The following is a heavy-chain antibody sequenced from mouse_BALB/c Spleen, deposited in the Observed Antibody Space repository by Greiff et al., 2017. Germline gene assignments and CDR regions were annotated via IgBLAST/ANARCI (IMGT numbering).Heavy chain of an antibody. J-gene: IGHJ2*01. CDR2: ISYSGST. Sequence: DVQLQESGPGLVKPSQSLSLTCTVTGYSITSDYAWNWIRQFPGNKLEWMGSISYSGSTSYNPSLKSRISITRDTSKNQFFLQLNSVTTEDTATYYCARREYGNYFDYWGQGTTLTVSS. V-gene: IGHV3-2*02. CDR3: ARREYGNYFDY. D-gene: IGHD2-10*02. CDR1: GYSITSDYA.